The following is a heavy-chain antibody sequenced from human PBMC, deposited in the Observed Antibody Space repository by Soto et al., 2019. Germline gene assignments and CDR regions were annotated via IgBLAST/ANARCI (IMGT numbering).Heavy chain of an antibody. Sequence: EVQLLESGGGLVQPGGSLRLSCAASGFTFSSYGMSWVRQAPGKGLEWVSAISGSGGSTYYADSVKGRFTFSRDNSKNTLYLQMNGLRAEDTAVYYCAKGSGSSWYSSWGQGTLVTVSS. V-gene: IGHV3-23*01. CDR1: GFTFSSYG. CDR2: ISGSGGST. D-gene: IGHD6-13*01. CDR3: AKGSGSSWYSS. J-gene: IGHJ4*02.